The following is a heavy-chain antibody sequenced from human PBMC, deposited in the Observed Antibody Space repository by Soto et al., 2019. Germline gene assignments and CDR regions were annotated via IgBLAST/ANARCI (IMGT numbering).Heavy chain of an antibody. J-gene: IGHJ6*04. CDR3: ARHPLGGSYYLPEGHGMDV. V-gene: IGHV4-59*08. Sequence: SETLSLTCTVSGGSISSYYWSWIRQPPGKGLEWIGYIYYSGSTNYNPSLKSRVTISVDTSKNQFSLKLSSVTAADTAVYYCARHPLGGSYYLPEGHGMDVWGKGTTVTVS. CDR1: GGSISSYY. CDR2: IYYSGST. D-gene: IGHD1-26*01.